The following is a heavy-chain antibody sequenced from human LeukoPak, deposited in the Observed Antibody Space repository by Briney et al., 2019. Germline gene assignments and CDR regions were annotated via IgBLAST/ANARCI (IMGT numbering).Heavy chain of an antibody. CDR2: MNPNSGNT. D-gene: IGHD6-19*01. CDR3: ARVRGRSGWFLAF. CDR1: GYTFTSYD. Sequence: GASVTVSCKASGYTFTSYDINWVRQATGQGLEWMGWMNPNSGNTGYAQKFQGRVTMTRNTSISTAYMELSSLRSEATAVYYCARVRGRSGWFLAFWGQGTLVTVSS. V-gene: IGHV1-8*01. J-gene: IGHJ4*02.